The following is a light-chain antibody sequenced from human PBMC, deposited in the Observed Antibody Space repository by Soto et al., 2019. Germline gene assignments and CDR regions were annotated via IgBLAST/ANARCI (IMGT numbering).Light chain of an antibody. CDR3: CSYTGSYSDV. J-gene: IGLJ1*01. V-gene: IGLV2-11*01. Sequence: QSVLTQPHSVSGSPGQSVTISCTGTSSDVGGYSYVSWYQQHPGKAPELIIYDVTERPSGVPDRFSGSKSGNTASLTISGLQAEDEADYYCCSYTGSYSDVFGTGTKVTVL. CDR2: DVT. CDR1: SSDVGGYSY.